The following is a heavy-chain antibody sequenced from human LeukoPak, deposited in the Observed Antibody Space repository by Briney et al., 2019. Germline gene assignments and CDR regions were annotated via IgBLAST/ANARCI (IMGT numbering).Heavy chain of an antibody. V-gene: IGHV3-48*03. CDR2: ISSSGSTI. CDR1: GFTFSGYW. J-gene: IGHJ6*03. CDR3: ARGRGSVVPASMSYYYYYMDV. D-gene: IGHD2-2*01. Sequence: PGGSLTLSCATSGFTFSGYWMSWVRQAPGKGLEWVSYISSSGSTIYYADSVKGRFTISRDNAKNSLYLQMNSLRAEDTAVYYCARGRGSVVPASMSYYYYYMDVWGKGTTVTVSS.